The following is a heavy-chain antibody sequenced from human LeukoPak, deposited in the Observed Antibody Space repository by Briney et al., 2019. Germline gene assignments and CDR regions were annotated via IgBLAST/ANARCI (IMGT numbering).Heavy chain of an antibody. J-gene: IGHJ4*02. Sequence: ASVKVSCKASGYTFNTYGFSWVRQAPGQGLEWMGWISGYNVNTYYEEKLRGRVTMTFDTSTGTAYMELRSLRSDDTAVYYCARESRESFDHWGQGTLVTVSS. CDR2: ISGYNVNT. D-gene: IGHD1-26*01. V-gene: IGHV1-18*01. CDR3: ARESRESFDH. CDR1: GYTFNTYG.